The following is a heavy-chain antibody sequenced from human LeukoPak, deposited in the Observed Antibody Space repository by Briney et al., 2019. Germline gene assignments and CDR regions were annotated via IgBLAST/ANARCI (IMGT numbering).Heavy chain of an antibody. J-gene: IGHJ4*02. V-gene: IGHV3-20*04. D-gene: IGHD6-13*01. CDR2: INWNGGSA. CDR3: ARVGSSSWYDPFDY. Sequence: GGSLRLSCEASGFTFDDYGMSWVRQAPGKGLEWVSGINWNGGSAGYADSVKGRFTISRDNAKNSLYLQMNSLRAEDTALYYCARVGSSSWYDPFDYWGQGTLVTVSS. CDR1: GFTFDDYG.